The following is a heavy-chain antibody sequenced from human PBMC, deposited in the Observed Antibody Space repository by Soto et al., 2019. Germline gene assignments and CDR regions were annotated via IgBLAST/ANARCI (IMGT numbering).Heavy chain of an antibody. J-gene: IGHJ4*02. CDR2: IYWDDDK. CDR3: THSSDTVMALDY. D-gene: IGHD5-18*01. V-gene: IGHV2-5*02. Sequence: QITLKESGPTLVKPTQPLTLTCTFSGFSLSTREVGVGWIRQPPGKALEWLALIYWDDDKRYRPSLKSRPTITKDTSKNPVGLTMTNMDPVDTAAYYWTHSSDTVMALDYWGQGTLVTVSS. CDR1: GFSLSTREVG.